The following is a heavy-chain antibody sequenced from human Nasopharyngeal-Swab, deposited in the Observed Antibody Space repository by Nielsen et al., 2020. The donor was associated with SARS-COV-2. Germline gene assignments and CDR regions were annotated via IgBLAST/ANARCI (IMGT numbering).Heavy chain of an antibody. V-gene: IGHV1-18*01. Sequence: ASVKVSCKAFGYTFTSYGISWVRQAPGQGLEWMGWISAYNANTKNAQKLQGRVTMTTDTSTNTAYMELRSLRSDDTAVYYCARDDRITGGSLFDYWGQGTLVTVSS. D-gene: IGHD2-8*02. CDR2: ISAYNANT. CDR3: ARDDRITGGSLFDY. CDR1: GYTFTSYG. J-gene: IGHJ4*02.